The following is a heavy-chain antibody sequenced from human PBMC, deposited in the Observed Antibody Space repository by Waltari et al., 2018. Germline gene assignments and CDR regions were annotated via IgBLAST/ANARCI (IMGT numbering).Heavy chain of an antibody. Sequence: QVRLEQWGAGLLKPSETLSLTCAVSGGSLNNRYWSWIRQSPGKGLKWLGEISTSGRTHYTPSLKSRVIISVDTSKSQCSRILTSVNAADTAVYYCARGGSTPMSIAYWGQGTQVTVSS. D-gene: IGHD6-6*01. J-gene: IGHJ4*02. CDR1: GGSLNNRY. V-gene: IGHV4-34*02. CDR3: ARGGSTPMSIAY. CDR2: ISTSGRT.